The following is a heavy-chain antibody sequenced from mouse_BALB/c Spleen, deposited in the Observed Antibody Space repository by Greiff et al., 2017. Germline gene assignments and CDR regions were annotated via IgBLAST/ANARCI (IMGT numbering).Heavy chain of an antibody. V-gene: IGHV6-6*02. CDR1: GFTFSNYW. J-gene: IGHJ2*01. CDR2: IRLKSNNYAT. Sequence: EVKLEESGGGLVQPGGSMKLSCVASGFTFSNYWMNWVRQSPEKGLEWVAEIRLKSNNYATHYAESVKGRFTISRDDSKSSVYLQMNNLRAEDTGIYYCTRRAYYRYGYYFDYWGQGTTLTVSS. D-gene: IGHD2-14*01. CDR3: TRRAYYRYGYYFDY.